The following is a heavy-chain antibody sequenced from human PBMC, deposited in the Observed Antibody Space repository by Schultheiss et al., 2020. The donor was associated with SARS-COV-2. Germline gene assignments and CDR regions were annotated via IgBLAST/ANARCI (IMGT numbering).Heavy chain of an antibody. J-gene: IGHJ5*02. CDR2: ISSSGSTI. CDR3: ARERRDIVVVPAAMSASWFDP. Sequence: GGSLRLSCAASGFTFSSYSMNWVRQAPGKGLEWVSYISSSGSTIYYADSVKGRFTISRDNAKNSLYLQMNSLRAEDTAVYYCARERRDIVVVPAAMSASWFDPWGQGTLVTVSS. CDR1: GFTFSSYS. V-gene: IGHV3-48*04. D-gene: IGHD2-2*01.